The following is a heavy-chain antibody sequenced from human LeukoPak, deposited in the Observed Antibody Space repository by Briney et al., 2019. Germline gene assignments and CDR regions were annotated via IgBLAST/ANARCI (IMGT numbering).Heavy chain of an antibody. V-gene: IGHV4-59*08. J-gene: IGHJ4*02. CDR3: ARSFSEKFYFES. CDR1: GGSISSYY. CDR2: IFNSGST. Sequence: SETLSLTCTVSGGSISSYYWSWIRQPPGKGLEWIGYIFNSGSTNYNPSLKSRVAMSLDTSKNQVSLYLTSVTAADTAMYFCARSFSEKFYFESWGQGTLVTVSS. D-gene: IGHD1-26*01.